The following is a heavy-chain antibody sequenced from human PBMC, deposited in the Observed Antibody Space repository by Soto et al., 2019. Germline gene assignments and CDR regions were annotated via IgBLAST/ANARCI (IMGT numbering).Heavy chain of an antibody. Sequence: GGSLRLSCAASGFNFSTYAMTWVRQAPGKGLEWVSSISGRGGTTFYADSVKGRFTISRDTSKTMLYLQMNSLRADDTAVYYCAKGGDYYDLLTGYTRDNYYFDYWGQGAQVTVSS. CDR3: AKGGDYYDLLTGYTRDNYYFDY. D-gene: IGHD3-9*01. J-gene: IGHJ4*02. CDR1: GFNFSTYA. CDR2: ISGRGGTT. V-gene: IGHV3-23*01.